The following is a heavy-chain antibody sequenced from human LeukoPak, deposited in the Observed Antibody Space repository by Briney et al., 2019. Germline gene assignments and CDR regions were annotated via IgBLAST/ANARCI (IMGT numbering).Heavy chain of an antibody. D-gene: IGHD6-13*01. CDR2: IYYSGST. CDR1: GGSISPYY. CDR3: ARSRSRIAAASD. V-gene: IGHV4-59*08. J-gene: IGHJ4*02. Sequence: PSETLSLTCTVSGGSISPYYWSWIRQPPGKGLEWIGYIYYSGSTNYNPSLKSRVTISVDTSKNQFSLKLSSVTAADTAVYYCARSRSRIAAASDWGQGTLVTVSS.